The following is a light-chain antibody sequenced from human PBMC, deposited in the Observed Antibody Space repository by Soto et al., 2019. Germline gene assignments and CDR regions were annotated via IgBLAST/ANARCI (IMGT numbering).Light chain of an antibody. J-gene: IGLJ2*01. CDR1: SSDVGGYNY. Sequence: QSALTQPASMSGSPGQSITISCTGTSSDVGGYNYVSWYQHHPGKAPKLMIYEVSNRPSGVSNRFSGSKSGNTASLTISGLQAEDEAAYYCTSFTTSSTLLFGGGTQLTVL. CDR3: TSFTTSSTLL. CDR2: EVS. V-gene: IGLV2-14*01.